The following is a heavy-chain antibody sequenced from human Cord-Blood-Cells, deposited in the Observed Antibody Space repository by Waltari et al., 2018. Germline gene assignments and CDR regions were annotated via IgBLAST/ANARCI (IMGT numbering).Heavy chain of an antibody. CDR2: IYTSGST. CDR3: ARGPYYGSGSASYYYYYMDV. Sequence: QVQLQESGPGLVKPSETLSLTCTVSGGSISSYYWSWIRQPAGKGLEWIGRIYTSGSTNYHPALKSRVTRSVDTSKNQFSLKLSSVTAADTAVYYCARGPYYGSGSASYYYYYMDVWGKGTTVTVSS. V-gene: IGHV4-4*07. D-gene: IGHD3-10*01. J-gene: IGHJ6*03. CDR1: GGSISSYY.